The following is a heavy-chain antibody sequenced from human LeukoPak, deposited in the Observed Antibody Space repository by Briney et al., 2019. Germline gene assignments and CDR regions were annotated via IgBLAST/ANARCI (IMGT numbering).Heavy chain of an antibody. J-gene: IGHJ6*02. D-gene: IGHD3-10*01. CDR3: ARQTDDANYYGSGSYRHGMDV. Sequence: SETLSLTCTVSGDSISSYYWSWIRQPPGKGLEWIGYIYYSGSTNYNPSLKSRVTISVDTSKNQFSLKLSSVTAADTSVYYCARQTDDANYYGSGSYRHGMDVWGQGTTVTVSS. CDR1: GDSISSYY. V-gene: IGHV4-59*08. CDR2: IYYSGST.